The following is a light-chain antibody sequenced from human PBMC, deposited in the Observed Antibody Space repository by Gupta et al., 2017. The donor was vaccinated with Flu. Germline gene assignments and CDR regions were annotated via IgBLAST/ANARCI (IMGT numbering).Light chain of an antibody. J-gene: IGKJ2*01. V-gene: IGKV1-39*01. Sequence: DIQMTQSPSSQSASVGDRVTITCRASQSISSYLNWYQQKPGKAPKLLIYAASSLQSGVPSRFSGSGSGTDFTLTISSLQPEDFATYYCQQSYSTPPTFGQWTKLEIK. CDR3: QQSYSTPPT. CDR1: QSISSY. CDR2: AAS.